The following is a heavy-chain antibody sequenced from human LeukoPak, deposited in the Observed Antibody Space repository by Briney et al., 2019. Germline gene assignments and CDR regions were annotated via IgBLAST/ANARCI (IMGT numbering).Heavy chain of an antibody. V-gene: IGHV4-59*01. Sequence: SETLSLTCTVSGGSISGYYWSWIRQPPGKGLEWIGYISYSGSTNYNPSLKSRVTISVDTSKNQFSLRLSSVTAADTAVYFCARCRDGYPPFDYWGQGTLVTVSS. CDR2: ISYSGST. CDR1: GGSISGYY. D-gene: IGHD5-24*01. CDR3: ARCRDGYPPFDY. J-gene: IGHJ4*02.